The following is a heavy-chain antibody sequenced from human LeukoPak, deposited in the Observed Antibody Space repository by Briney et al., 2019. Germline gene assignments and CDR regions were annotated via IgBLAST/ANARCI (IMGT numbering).Heavy chain of an antibody. D-gene: IGHD5-18*01. Sequence: SETLSLTCTVSGGSFRSGSYYWNWIRQPAGKGLEWIGRIYTSGNTNYNPSLTSRVTISIDTSKNQFSLTLTSVTATDTAVYYCASGYSYGRLYYFDYWGQGTLVTVSS. V-gene: IGHV4-61*02. CDR3: ASGYSYGRLYYFDY. CDR2: IYTSGNT. J-gene: IGHJ4*02. CDR1: GGSFRSGSYY.